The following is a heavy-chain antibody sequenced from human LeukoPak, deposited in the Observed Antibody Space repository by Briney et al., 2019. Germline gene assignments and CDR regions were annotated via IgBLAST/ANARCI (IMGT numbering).Heavy chain of an antibody. Sequence: GESLKISCKGFGYSFTNYWIGWVRQMPGKGLEWVGIIFPGDSYTRYSPSCQGQVTISADKSINTAYLQWSSLKASDTAIYYCERTYSSDWLHYFDFWGKGALVTVSS. J-gene: IGHJ4*02. D-gene: IGHD6-13*01. V-gene: IGHV5-51*01. CDR1: GYSFTNYW. CDR3: ERTYSSDWLHYFDF. CDR2: IFPGDSYT.